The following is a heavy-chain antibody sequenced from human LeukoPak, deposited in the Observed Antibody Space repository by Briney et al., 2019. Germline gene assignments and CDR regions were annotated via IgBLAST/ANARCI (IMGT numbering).Heavy chain of an antibody. CDR3: ARDRGLWFGELLDY. CDR1: GGSMSTYY. D-gene: IGHD3-10*01. Sequence: TSETLSLTCTVSGGSMSTYYWTWIRQSPGKGLEWIGYISPSGSTNYNPSLKSRVTMSVDTSKNQFSLKLSSVTAADTAVYYCARDRGLWFGELLDYWGPGTLVTVSS. J-gene: IGHJ4*02. CDR2: ISPSGST. V-gene: IGHV4-59*12.